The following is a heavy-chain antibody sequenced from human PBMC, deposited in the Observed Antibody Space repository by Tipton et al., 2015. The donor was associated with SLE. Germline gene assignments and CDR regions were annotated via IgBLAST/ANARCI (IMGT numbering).Heavy chain of an antibody. V-gene: IGHV1-24*01. CDR1: GYTLTELS. CDR3: ATNGGQLWLEGGFDW. J-gene: IGHJ4*02. CDR2: FDPEDAET. D-gene: IGHD5-18*01. Sequence: QLVQSGAEVKKPGASVKVSCKVSGYTLTELSIPWVRQAPGKGLEWMGGFDPEDAETIYAQKFPGRVTMTEDTSTDTAYMELGSLGSEDTAVYYCATNGGQLWLEGGFDWWGQGSLVSVSS.